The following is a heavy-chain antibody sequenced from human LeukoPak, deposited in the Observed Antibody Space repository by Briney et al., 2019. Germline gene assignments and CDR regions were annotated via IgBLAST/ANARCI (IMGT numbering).Heavy chain of an antibody. CDR3: ARDPSSTGYYFDK. J-gene: IGHJ4*02. Sequence: PGTSLRLSCAASGFSFSSYGFHWVRQAPGKGLEWVALIWFDGSKEYYADSVEGRFTISRDNSKKTLFLQMNGLRAEDTAVYHCARDPSSTGYYFDKWGQGTLVTVSS. V-gene: IGHV3-33*01. CDR1: GFSFSSYG. D-gene: IGHD5/OR15-5a*01. CDR2: IWFDGSKE.